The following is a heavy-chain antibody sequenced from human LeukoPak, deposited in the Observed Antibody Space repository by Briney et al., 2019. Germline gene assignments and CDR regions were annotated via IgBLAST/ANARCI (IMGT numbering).Heavy chain of an antibody. CDR1: GYTLTELS. D-gene: IGHD3-16*02. CDR3: ATDSPIMITFGGVIVY. CDR2: FDPEDGET. J-gene: IGHJ4*02. V-gene: IGHV1-24*01. Sequence: GASVKVSCMVSGYTLTELSMHWVRQAPGKGLEWMGGFDPEDGETIYAQKFQGRVTMTEDTSTDTAYMELSSLRSEDTAVYYCATDSPIMITFGGVIVYWGQGTLVTVSS.